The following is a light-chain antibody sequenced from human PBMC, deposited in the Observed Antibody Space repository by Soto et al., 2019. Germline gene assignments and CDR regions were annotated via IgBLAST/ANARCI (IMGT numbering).Light chain of an antibody. CDR3: SSYTTSGTPYV. J-gene: IGLJ1*01. Sequence: QSALTQPASVSGSPGQSITISCAGSNSDIGSYKYVSWFQQHPGNAPKLIISEVRDRPSGVSTRFSGSKSGNTASLTSSGPQPEDEADYYCSSYTTSGTPYVFGTGTKLTVL. CDR2: EVR. CDR1: NSDIGSYKY. V-gene: IGLV2-14*01.